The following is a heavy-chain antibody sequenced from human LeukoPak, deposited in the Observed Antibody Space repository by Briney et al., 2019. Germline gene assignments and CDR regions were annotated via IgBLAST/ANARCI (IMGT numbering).Heavy chain of an antibody. D-gene: IGHD5-24*01. Sequence: QPGGSLRLSCAASGFTFSSYGMHWVRQAPGKGLEWVAVISYDGSNKYYADSVKGRFTISRDNSKNTLYLQMNSLGAEDTAVYYCAKWLRVATTYFDYWGQGTLVTVSS. V-gene: IGHV3-30*18. CDR2: ISYDGSNK. CDR3: AKWLRVATTYFDY. J-gene: IGHJ4*02. CDR1: GFTFSSYG.